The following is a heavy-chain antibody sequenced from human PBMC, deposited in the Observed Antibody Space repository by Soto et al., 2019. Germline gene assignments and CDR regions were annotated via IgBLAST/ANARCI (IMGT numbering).Heavy chain of an antibody. V-gene: IGHV3-15*01. D-gene: IGHD6-19*01. CDR2: IKSKTDGGTT. J-gene: IGHJ4*02. CDR1: GFTFSNAW. Sequence: VQLVESGGGLVKPGGSLRLSCAASGFTFSNAWMSWVRQAPGKGLEWVGRIKSKTDGGTTDYAAPVKGRFTISRDDSKNTLYLQMNSLKTEDTAVYYCTTEWGQWLAFDYWGQGTLVTVSS. CDR3: TTEWGQWLAFDY.